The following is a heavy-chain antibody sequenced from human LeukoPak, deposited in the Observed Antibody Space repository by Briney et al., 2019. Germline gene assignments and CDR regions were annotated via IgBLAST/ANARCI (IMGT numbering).Heavy chain of an antibody. CDR1: GFTFSSYW. J-gene: IGHJ5*02. Sequence: GGSLRLSCAVSGFTFSSYWMGWVRQAPGKGLAWVANINQDESSKYYADSVKGRFTISRDNAKNSLYLQMNSLRAEDTAVYYCARDPTVVTPDWFDPWGQGTLVTVSS. CDR2: INQDESSK. D-gene: IGHD4-23*01. CDR3: ARDPTVVTPDWFDP. V-gene: IGHV3-7*01.